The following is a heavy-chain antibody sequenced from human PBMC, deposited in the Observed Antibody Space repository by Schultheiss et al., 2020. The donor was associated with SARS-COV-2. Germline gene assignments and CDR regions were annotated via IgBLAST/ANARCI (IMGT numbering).Heavy chain of an antibody. CDR3: ARGSSGWSQSYYSHY. Sequence: SETLSLTCTVSGGSISSGGYYWSWIRQHPGKGLEWIGYIYYSGSTYYNPSLKSRVTISVDTSKNQFSLKLSSVTAADTAVYYCARGSSGWSQSYYSHYWGQGTLVTVSS. J-gene: IGHJ4*02. CDR2: IYYSGST. CDR1: GGSISSGGYY. D-gene: IGHD6-19*01. V-gene: IGHV4-31*03.